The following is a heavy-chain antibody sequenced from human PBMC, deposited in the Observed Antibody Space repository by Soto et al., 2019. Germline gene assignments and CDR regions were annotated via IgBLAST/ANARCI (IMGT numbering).Heavy chain of an antibody. J-gene: IGHJ4*02. CDR2: INAGNGNT. V-gene: IGHV1-3*01. D-gene: IGHD3-22*01. CDR3: ARDNYYDSSGYYRTYYFYY. Sequence: ASVKVSCKASGYTFTSYGMHWVRQAPGQRLEWMGWINAGNGNTKYSQKFQGRVTITRDTSASTAYMELSSLRSEDTAVYYCARDNYYDSSGYYRTYYFYYWGQGTLVTVSS. CDR1: GYTFTSYG.